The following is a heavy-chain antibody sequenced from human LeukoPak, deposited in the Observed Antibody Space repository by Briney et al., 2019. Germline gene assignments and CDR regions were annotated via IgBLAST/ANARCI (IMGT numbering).Heavy chain of an antibody. CDR3: ARDPQGGYSGYDFDY. CDR1: GFTFSSYS. Sequence: GGSLILSCAASGFTFSSYSMNWVRQAPGKGLEWVSSISSSSSYIYYADSVKGRLTISRDNAKNSLYLQMNSLRAEDTAVYYCARDPQGGYSGYDFDYWGQGTLVTVSS. J-gene: IGHJ4*02. CDR2: ISSSSSYI. V-gene: IGHV3-21*01. D-gene: IGHD5-12*01.